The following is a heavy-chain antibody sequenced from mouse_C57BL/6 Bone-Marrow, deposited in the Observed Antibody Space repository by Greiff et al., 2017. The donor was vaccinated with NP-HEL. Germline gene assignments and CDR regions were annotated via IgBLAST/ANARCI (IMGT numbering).Heavy chain of an antibody. CDR1: GYTFTSYG. CDR2: IYPRSGNT. CDR3: ARQAYYFDY. Sequence: VKLMESGAELARPGASVKLSCKASGYTFTSYGISWVKQRTGQGLEWIGEIYPRSGNTYYNEKFKGKATLTADKSSSTAYMELRSLTSEDSAVYFCARQAYYFDYWGQGTTLTVSS. D-gene: IGHD3-2*02. V-gene: IGHV1-81*01. J-gene: IGHJ2*01.